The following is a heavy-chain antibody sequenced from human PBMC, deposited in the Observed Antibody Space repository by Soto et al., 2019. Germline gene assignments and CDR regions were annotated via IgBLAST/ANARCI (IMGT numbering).Heavy chain of an antibody. D-gene: IGHD2-2*01. CDR2: IKQDGSEK. Sequence: EVQLVESGGGLVQPGGSLRLSCAASGFTFSTYWMSWVRQAPGKGLAWVANIKQDGSEKYYVDSVKGRFTISRDNAKNSLYLQMNSLRAEDTAVYYCARDPNIVVVPAATYYYYGMDVWGQGTTVTVSS. J-gene: IGHJ6*02. CDR1: GFTFSTYW. V-gene: IGHV3-7*04. CDR3: ARDPNIVVVPAATYYYYGMDV.